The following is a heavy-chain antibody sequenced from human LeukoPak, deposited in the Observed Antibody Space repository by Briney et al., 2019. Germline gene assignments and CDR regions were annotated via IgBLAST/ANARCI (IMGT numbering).Heavy chain of an antibody. D-gene: IGHD3-10*01. CDR2: IYYSGST. J-gene: IGHJ4*02. V-gene: IGHV4-59*12. CDR1: GGSISSYY. CDR3: ARDFPHGGSMVRGGPPY. Sequence: SETLSLTCTVSGGSISSYYWSWIRQPPGKGLEWIGYIYYSGSTNYNPSLKSRVTISVDTSKNQFSLKLSSVTAADTAVYYCARDFPHGGSMVRGGPPYWGQGTLVTVSS.